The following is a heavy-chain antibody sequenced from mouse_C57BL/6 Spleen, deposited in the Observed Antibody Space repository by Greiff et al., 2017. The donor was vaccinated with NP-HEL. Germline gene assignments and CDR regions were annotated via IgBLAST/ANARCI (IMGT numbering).Heavy chain of an antibody. Sequence: QVQLQQSGPELVKPGASVKISCKASGYVFSSSWMNWVKQRPGKGLEWIGRIYPGDGDTNYNGKFKGKATLTADKSSSTAYMQLSSLTSEDSAVYFCARKELGTFDYWGQGTTLTVSS. CDR1: GYVFSSSW. V-gene: IGHV1-82*01. CDR3: ARKELGTFDY. J-gene: IGHJ2*01. CDR2: IYPGDGDT. D-gene: IGHD4-1*01.